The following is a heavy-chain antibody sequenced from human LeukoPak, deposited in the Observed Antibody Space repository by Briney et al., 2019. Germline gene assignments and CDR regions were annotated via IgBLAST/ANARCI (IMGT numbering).Heavy chain of an antibody. CDR2: IYYSGST. D-gene: IGHD2-2*02. J-gene: IGHJ5*02. CDR1: RRSISSYY. CDR3: AAQVVPAAIQSWFDP. Sequence: NPSETLSLTCTVSRRSISSYYWSWIRQTPGKGLELIQYIYYSGSTNYNASLKSRVTISVDTSKNQFSLKLSSVTAADTAVYYCAAQVVPAAIQSWFDPWGQGTLVTVSS. V-gene: IGHV4-59*01.